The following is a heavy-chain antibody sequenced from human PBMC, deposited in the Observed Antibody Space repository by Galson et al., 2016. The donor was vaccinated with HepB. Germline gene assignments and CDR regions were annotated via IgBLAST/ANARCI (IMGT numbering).Heavy chain of an antibody. D-gene: IGHD4-17*01. J-gene: IGHJ4*02. CDR1: GYIFNSYW. V-gene: IGHV5-51*01. CDR2: IFPRDFET. CDR3: ARQGDDYGLAY. Sequence: QSGAAVKKPGESLKISCKGSGYIFNSYWIGWVRQMPGKGLEWMGIIFPRDFETRYSPSFQGRVTISADMSLSTAYLQWNSLKASDTAIYYCARQGDDYGLAYWGQGALVTVSS.